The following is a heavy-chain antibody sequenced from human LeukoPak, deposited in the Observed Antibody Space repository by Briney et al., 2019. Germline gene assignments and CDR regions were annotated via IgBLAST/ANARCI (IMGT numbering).Heavy chain of an antibody. D-gene: IGHD4-17*01. CDR1: GYTFPTYG. CDR2: INPSGGGT. Sequence: VASVKVSCKASGYTFPTYGISWVRQAPGQGLEWMGIINPSGGGTTYAQRFQGRVTMTRDTSTCTVYMELSSLISEDTAVYYCARTPKSTTVTYAAFDIWGQGTMVTVSS. CDR3: ARTPKSTTVTYAAFDI. J-gene: IGHJ3*02. V-gene: IGHV1-46*01.